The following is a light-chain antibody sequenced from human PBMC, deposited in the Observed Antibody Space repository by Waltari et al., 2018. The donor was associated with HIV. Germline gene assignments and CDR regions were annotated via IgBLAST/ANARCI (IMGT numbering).Light chain of an antibody. V-gene: IGLV1-51*02. J-gene: IGLJ2*01. CDR1: SSNIGNFY. Sequence: QSVLTQPPSVSAAPGQKVTISCSGSSSNIGNFYLSWYQQLPGTAPKLLIYENNKRPSGIPDRFSGSKSGTSATLGITGLQTGDEANYYCGTWDSSLSAGVVFGGGTK. CDR2: ENN. CDR3: GTWDSSLSAGVV.